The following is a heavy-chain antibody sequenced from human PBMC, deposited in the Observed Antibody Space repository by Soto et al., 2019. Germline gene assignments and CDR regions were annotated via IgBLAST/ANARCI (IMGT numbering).Heavy chain of an antibody. CDR2: ISSSGHT. CDR1: GFTFSDYY. D-gene: IGHD2-2*01. CDR3: AREGSKEMALSPANY. V-gene: IGHV3-11*06. J-gene: IGHJ4*02. Sequence: KPGGSLRLSCAASGFTFSDYYMSWIRQAPGKGLEWVSYISSSGHTNYADSVKGRFTISRDNAKNSLYLQMNSLRAEDTAVYYCAREGSKEMALSPANYWGQGTLVTVSS.